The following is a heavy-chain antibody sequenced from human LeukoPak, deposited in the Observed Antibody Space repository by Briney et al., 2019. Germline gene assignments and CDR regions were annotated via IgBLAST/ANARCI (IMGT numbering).Heavy chain of an antibody. D-gene: IGHD3-3*01. V-gene: IGHV1-8*01. CDR3: ARGGVEDYDFWSGYVPYYYMDV. Sequence: ASVKVSCKASGYTFTSYDINWVRQATGQGLEWMGWMNPNSGNAGYAQKFQGRVTMTRNTSISTAYMELSSLRSEDTAVYYCARGGVEDYDFWSGYVPYYYMDVWGKGTTVTVSS. J-gene: IGHJ6*03. CDR2: MNPNSGNA. CDR1: GYTFTSYD.